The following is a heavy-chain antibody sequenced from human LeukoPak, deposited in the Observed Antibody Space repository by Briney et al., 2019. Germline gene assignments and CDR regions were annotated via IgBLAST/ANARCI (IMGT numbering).Heavy chain of an antibody. Sequence: GESLKISCKGSGYSFTSYWIGWVRQMPGKGLEWMGIIYPGDSDTRCSPSFQGQVTISADKSISTAYLQWSSLKASDTAMYYCARTAHYYDSSGYNFDYWGQGTLVTVSS. CDR3: ARTAHYYDSSGYNFDY. D-gene: IGHD3-22*01. CDR1: GYSFTSYW. J-gene: IGHJ4*02. CDR2: IYPGDSDT. V-gene: IGHV5-51*01.